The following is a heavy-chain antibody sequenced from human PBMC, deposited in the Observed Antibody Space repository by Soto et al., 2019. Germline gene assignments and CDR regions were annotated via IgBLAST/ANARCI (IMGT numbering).Heavy chain of an antibody. D-gene: IGHD5-18*01. Sequence: KQSQTLSLTCAISGDSVSSNSAAWNWIRQSPSRGLEWLGRTYYRSKWYNDYAVSVKSRITINPDTSKNQFSLQLNSVTPEDTAVYYCARDSTRWFGYSYGYFDYWGQGTLVTVSS. J-gene: IGHJ4*02. CDR2: TYYRSKWYN. V-gene: IGHV6-1*01. CDR1: GDSVSSNSAA. CDR3: ARDSTRWFGYSYGYFDY.